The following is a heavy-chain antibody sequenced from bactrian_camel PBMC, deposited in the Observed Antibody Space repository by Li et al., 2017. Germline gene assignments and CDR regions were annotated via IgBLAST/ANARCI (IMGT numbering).Heavy chain of an antibody. CDR3: AADELNHGLAWRGYTY. V-gene: IGHV3S31*01. CDR1: GYSYSTYC. D-gene: IGHD1*01. J-gene: IGHJ4*01. Sequence: DVQLVESGGGSVQVGGSLNLSCVATPGYSYSTYCMAWFRQGPGKEREGVAFIDRGGATNYAWSVKDRFTISKDNANNALYLQMNSLKPEDTAMYYCAADELNHGLAWRGYTYWSQGTQVTVS. CDR2: IDRGGAT.